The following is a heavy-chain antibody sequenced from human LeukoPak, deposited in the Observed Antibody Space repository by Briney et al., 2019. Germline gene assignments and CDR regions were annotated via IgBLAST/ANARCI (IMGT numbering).Heavy chain of an antibody. Sequence: GGSLRLSCTASAFTFSSYWMSWVRQAPGKGLEWVANIKQDGSVKYYVDSVKGRFTISRDNAKNSLYLQMNSLRAEDTAVYYCARYYYDSSGSYYYFDYWGQGTLVTVSS. J-gene: IGHJ4*02. CDR2: IKQDGSVK. D-gene: IGHD3-22*01. CDR1: AFTFSSYW. V-gene: IGHV3-7*01. CDR3: ARYYYDSSGSYYYFDY.